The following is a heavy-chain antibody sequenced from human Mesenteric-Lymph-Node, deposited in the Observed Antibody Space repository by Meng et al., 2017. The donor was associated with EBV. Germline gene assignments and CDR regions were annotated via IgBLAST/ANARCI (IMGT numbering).Heavy chain of an antibody. CDR2: INPSGGST. CDR1: GYTFTSNF. CDR3: AREEDSSGYYFDY. D-gene: IGHD3-22*01. V-gene: IGHV1-46*01. J-gene: IGHJ4*02. Sequence: QVQLVQSGAEVKKPGASVKVSCKATGYTFTSNFMHWVRQAPGQGLEWMGIINPSGGSTTYAQKFQGRVAMTRDTSTSTDYMELSSLRSEDTAAYYCAREEDSSGYYFDYWGQGTLVTVSS.